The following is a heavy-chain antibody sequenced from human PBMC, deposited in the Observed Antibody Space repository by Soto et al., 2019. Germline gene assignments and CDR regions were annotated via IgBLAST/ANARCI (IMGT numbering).Heavy chain of an antibody. D-gene: IGHD3-10*01. Sequence: EVQLVESGGGLVQPGGSLKLSCAASGFTFSDSAMHWVRQASGKGLEWVGRIRSKANSFATAYAASVQGSFTISRDDLENTAYLQMNSLKTEDTAVYYCSSSSGDWGQGTLVTVSS. J-gene: IGHJ4*02. CDR2: IRSKANSFAT. V-gene: IGHV3-73*01. CDR1: GFTFSDSA. CDR3: SSSSGD.